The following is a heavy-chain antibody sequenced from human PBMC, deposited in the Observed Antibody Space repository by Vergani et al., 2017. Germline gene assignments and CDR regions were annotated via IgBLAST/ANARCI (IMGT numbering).Heavy chain of an antibody. Sequence: QVQLVESGGGAVQRGGSLRLSRATSGFTLSNYDMQWIRQWTGKGLEFVAFIQFDGSNQYYADSVKGRFTLSRDFSKNTLYLQMNSLRTDDTATYYCAKHFRGWGIDYWGQGTQVIVSS. J-gene: IGHJ4*02. CDR1: GFTLSNYD. CDR2: IQFDGSNQ. D-gene: IGHD3-16*01. V-gene: IGHV3-30*02. CDR3: AKHFRGWGIDY.